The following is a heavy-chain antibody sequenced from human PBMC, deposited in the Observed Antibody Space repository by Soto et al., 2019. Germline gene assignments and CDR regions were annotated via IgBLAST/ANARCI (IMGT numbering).Heavy chain of an antibody. CDR3: ARRKDSYDILTGYYDAFDI. Sequence: GESLKISCKGSGYSFTSYWIGWVRQMPGKGLEWMGIIYPGDSDTRYSPSFQGQVTISADKSISTAYLQWSSLKASDTAMYYCARRKDSYDILTGYYDAFDIWGQGTMVTVSS. J-gene: IGHJ3*02. CDR1: GYSFTSYW. CDR2: IYPGDSDT. V-gene: IGHV5-51*01. D-gene: IGHD3-9*01.